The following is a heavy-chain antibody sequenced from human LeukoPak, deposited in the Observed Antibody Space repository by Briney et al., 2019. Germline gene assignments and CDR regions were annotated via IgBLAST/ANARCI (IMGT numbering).Heavy chain of an antibody. Sequence: ALVKVSCKASGYTFTSYDINWVRQATGQGLEWMGWMNPNSGNTGYAQKFQGRVTITRNTSISTTYMELSSLRSEDTAVYYCARGRTRSSTSCLGYWGQGTLVTVSS. CDR2: MNPNSGNT. V-gene: IGHV1-8*03. CDR1: GYTFTSYD. J-gene: IGHJ4*02. D-gene: IGHD2-2*01. CDR3: ARGRTRSSTSCLGY.